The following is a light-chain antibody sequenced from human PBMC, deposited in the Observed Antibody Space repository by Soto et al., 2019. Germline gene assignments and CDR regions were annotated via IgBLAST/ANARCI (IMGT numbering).Light chain of an antibody. J-gene: IGKJ1*01. CDR1: QSTLHSSGDNY. CDR2: LGS. CDR3: MQAQQIPRT. Sequence: IGMTQSPLSLSVSPGEPAFISVRSSQSTLHSSGDNYLDWYVQRTGQSXQLXIYLGSKRASGVSDRFSVSGSGTRFTLRICCVQAEDGALYYGMQAQQIPRTFVQGTKVDI. V-gene: IGKV2-28*01.